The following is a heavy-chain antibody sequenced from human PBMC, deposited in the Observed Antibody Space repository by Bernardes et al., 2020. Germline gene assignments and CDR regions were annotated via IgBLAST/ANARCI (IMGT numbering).Heavy chain of an antibody. CDR1: GFTFSSYG. D-gene: IGHD3-10*01. Sequence: GGSLRLSCAASGFTFSSYGMHWVRQAPGKGLEWVAVIWYDGSNKYYADSVKGRFTISRDNSKNTLYLQMNSLRAEDTAVYYCARAPHYGSGSYVDYWGQGTLVTVSS. CDR3: ARAPHYGSGSYVDY. J-gene: IGHJ4*02. CDR2: IWYDGSNK. V-gene: IGHV3-33*01.